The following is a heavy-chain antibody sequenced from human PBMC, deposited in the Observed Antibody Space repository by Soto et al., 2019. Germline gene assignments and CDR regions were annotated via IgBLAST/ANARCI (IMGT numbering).Heavy chain of an antibody. D-gene: IGHD2-15*01. CDR2: ISGSGGST. J-gene: IGHJ4*02. CDR3: AKDLIVVVVAATDYSNYFDY. CDR1: GFTFSSYA. V-gene: IGHV3-23*01. Sequence: GGSLRLSCAASGFTFSSYAMIWVRQAPGKGLEWVSAISGSGGSTYYADSVKGRFTISRDNSKNTLYLQMNSLRAEDTAVYYCAKDLIVVVVAATDYSNYFDYWGQGTLVTVSS.